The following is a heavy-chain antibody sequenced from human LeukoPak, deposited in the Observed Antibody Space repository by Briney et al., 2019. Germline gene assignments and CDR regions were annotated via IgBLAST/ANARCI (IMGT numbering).Heavy chain of an antibody. V-gene: IGHV3-23*01. Sequence: AGGSLRLSCAASGFTFSSYAMSWVRQAPRKGLEWVSSLTSSGDSTYYADSVKGRFTISRDNAKNSLYLQMNSLRAEDTAVYYCAKPRGVKNWGQGTLVTVSS. D-gene: IGHD3-10*01. CDR2: LTSSGDST. J-gene: IGHJ4*02. CDR1: GFTFSSYA. CDR3: AKPRGVKN.